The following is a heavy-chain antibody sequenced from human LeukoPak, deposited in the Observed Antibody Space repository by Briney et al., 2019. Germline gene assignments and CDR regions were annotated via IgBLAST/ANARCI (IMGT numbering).Heavy chain of an antibody. CDR3: ARVYYGDYGPRFDY. CDR2: ISSSSSTI. V-gene: IGHV3-48*01. CDR1: GFTFSSYS. Sequence: PGGSLRLSCAASGFTFSSYSMTWVRQAPGKGLEWVSYISSSSSTIYYADSVKGRFTISRDNAKNSLYLQMNSLRAEDTAVYYCARVYYGDYGPRFDYWGQGTLVTVSS. D-gene: IGHD4-17*01. J-gene: IGHJ4*02.